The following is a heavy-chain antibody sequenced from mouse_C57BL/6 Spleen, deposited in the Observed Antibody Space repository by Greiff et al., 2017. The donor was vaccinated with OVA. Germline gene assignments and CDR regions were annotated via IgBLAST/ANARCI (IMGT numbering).Heavy chain of an antibody. CDR2: INPNNGGT. CDR3: ARGGLRSYYFDY. CDR1: GYTFTDYY. J-gene: IGHJ2*01. Sequence: EVQLQQSGPELVKPGASVKISCKASGYTFTDYYMNWVKQSHGKSLEWIGDINPNNGGTSYNQKFKGKATLTVDKSSSTAYMELRSLTSEDSAVYDCARGGLRSYYFDYWGQGTTLTVSS. V-gene: IGHV1-26*01. D-gene: IGHD2-4*01.